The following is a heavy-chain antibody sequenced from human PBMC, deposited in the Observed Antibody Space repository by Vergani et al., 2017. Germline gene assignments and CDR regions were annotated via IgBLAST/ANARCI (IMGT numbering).Heavy chain of an antibody. CDR2: IYHSGST. CDR3: AGAVMLRYSPFGDYYYYGMDV. V-gene: IGHV4-4*03. Sequence: QVQLQESGPGLVKPPGTLSLTCAVSGGSISSSNWWSWVRQPPGKGLQWIGEIYHSGSTNYNPSLKSRVTISVDKSKNQFSLKLSSVTAADTAVYYCAGAVMLRYSPFGDYYYYGMDVWGQGTTVTVSS. CDR1: GGSISSSNW. D-gene: IGHD3-9*01. J-gene: IGHJ6*02.